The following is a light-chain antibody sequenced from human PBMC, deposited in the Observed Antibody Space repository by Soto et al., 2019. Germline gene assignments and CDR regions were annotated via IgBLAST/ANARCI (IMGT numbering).Light chain of an antibody. Sequence: DIVMTQSPATLSVSPGERATLSYRASQSVRSNLAWYQQKPGQAPKLLIFGASTRATGIPARFSGSASGTEFTLTISSLQSEDFAVYFCQQYNNWPPTFGQGTRVEIK. J-gene: IGKJ1*01. CDR1: QSVRSN. V-gene: IGKV3-15*01. CDR3: QQYNNWPPT. CDR2: GAS.